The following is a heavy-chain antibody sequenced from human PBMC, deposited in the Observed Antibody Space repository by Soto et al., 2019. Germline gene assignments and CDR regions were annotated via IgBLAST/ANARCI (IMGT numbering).Heavy chain of an antibody. D-gene: IGHD4-17*01. V-gene: IGHV4-30-2*01. CDR2: IYHSGST. CDR3: ARVSVTVTTGRGAFDI. CDR1: GGSISSGGYS. J-gene: IGHJ3*02. Sequence: QLQLQESGSGLVKPSRTLSLTCAVSGGSISSGGYSWSWIRQPPGKGLEWIGYIYHSGSTYYNPSLKSRVTISVDRSKNQFSLKLSSVTAADTAVYYCARVSVTVTTGRGAFDIWGQGTMVTVAS.